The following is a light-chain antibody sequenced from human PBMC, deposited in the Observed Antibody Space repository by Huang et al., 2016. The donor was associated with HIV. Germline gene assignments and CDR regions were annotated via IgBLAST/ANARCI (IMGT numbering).Light chain of an antibody. CDR2: GAS. V-gene: IGKV3-15*01. CDR1: KSVSNN. CDR3: QQYNNWWT. J-gene: IGKJ1*01. Sequence: IVMTQSPATLSVSPGDRATLSCRASKSVSNNLAWYLQKPGQAPRLRISGASSRARGIPPRFRAAGSGTEFTLTISSLQSEDFAVYYCQQYNNWWTFGQGTKVEI.